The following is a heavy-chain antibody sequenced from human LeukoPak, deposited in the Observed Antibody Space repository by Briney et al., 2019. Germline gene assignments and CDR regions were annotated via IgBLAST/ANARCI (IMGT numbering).Heavy chain of an antibody. D-gene: IGHD2-15*01. V-gene: IGHV3-21*01. CDR1: GFTVSSNY. CDR2: ISSSSSYI. J-gene: IGHJ4*02. CDR3: ARVRYCSGGSCYSIDY. Sequence: GGSLRLSCAASGFTVSSNYMSWVRQAPGKGLEWVSSISSSSSYIYYADSVKGRFTISRDNAKNSLYLQMNSLRAEDTAVYYCARVRYCSGGSCYSIDYWGQGTLVTVSS.